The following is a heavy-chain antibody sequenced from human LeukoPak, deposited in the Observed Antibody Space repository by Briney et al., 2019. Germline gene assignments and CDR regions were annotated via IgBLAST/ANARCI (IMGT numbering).Heavy chain of an antibody. J-gene: IGHJ5*02. Sequence: SETLSLTCAVYGGSFSGYYWSWIRQPPGKGLEWIGEINHSGSTNYNPSLKSRVTISVDTSKNQFSLKLSSVTAADTAVYYCARNFIAAALGKGVWFDPWGQGTLVTVSS. CDR2: INHSGST. D-gene: IGHD6-13*01. V-gene: IGHV4-34*01. CDR3: ARNFIAAALGKGVWFDP. CDR1: GGSFSGYY.